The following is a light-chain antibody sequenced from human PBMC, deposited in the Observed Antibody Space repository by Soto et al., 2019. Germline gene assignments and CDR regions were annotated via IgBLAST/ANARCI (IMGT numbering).Light chain of an antibody. Sequence: EIVLTQSPGTLSLSPGERATLSCRASQSVRNNFLAWYQQKPGQAPRLLIYGASSRATGIPDSFSGSGSWTDFTLTISGLEPEDLAVYYCQQYCSSPTFGGGTKVEIK. CDR1: QSVRNNF. CDR2: GAS. CDR3: QQYCSSPT. V-gene: IGKV3-20*01. J-gene: IGKJ4*01.